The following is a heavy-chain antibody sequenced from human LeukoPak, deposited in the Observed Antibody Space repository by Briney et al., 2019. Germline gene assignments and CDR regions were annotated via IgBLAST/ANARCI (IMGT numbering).Heavy chain of an antibody. CDR1: GGTFSSYA. Sequence: ASVTVSCKASGGTFSSYAISWVRQAPGQGLEWMGRIIPILGIANYAQKFQGRVTITADKSTSTAYMELSSLRSEDTAVYYCASLDSSGYSLRYWGQGTLVTVSS. CDR2: IIPILGIA. D-gene: IGHD3-22*01. V-gene: IGHV1-69*04. J-gene: IGHJ4*02. CDR3: ASLDSSGYSLRY.